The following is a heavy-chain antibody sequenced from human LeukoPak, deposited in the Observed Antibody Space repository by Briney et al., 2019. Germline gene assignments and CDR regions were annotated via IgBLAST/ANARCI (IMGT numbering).Heavy chain of an antibody. Sequence: PSETLSLTCTVSGGSISSSSYYWGWIRQPPGKGLEWIGSIYYSGSTYYNPSLKSRVTISVDTSKNQFSLKLSSVTAADTAVYYCASPKYGSGSFHYWGQGTLVTVSS. CDR3: ASPKYGSGSFHY. J-gene: IGHJ4*02. CDR1: GGSISSSSYY. D-gene: IGHD3-10*01. V-gene: IGHV4-39*07. CDR2: IYYSGST.